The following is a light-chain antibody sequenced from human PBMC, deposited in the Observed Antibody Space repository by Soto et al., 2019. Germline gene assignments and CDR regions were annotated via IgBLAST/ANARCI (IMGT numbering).Light chain of an antibody. CDR3: SSYTTSSTHWV. Sequence: QSVLTQPASVSGSPGQSITISCTGTSSDVGGYNYVSWYQQHPGKAPKLMIYEVSNRPSGVSNRFSGSKSGNTASLTISGFQAEDEADYYCSSYTTSSTHWVFGGGTKVTVL. CDR2: EVS. J-gene: IGLJ3*02. CDR1: SSDVGGYNY. V-gene: IGLV2-14*01.